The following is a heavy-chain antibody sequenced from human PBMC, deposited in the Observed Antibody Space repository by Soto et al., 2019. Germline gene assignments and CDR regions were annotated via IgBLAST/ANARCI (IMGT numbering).Heavy chain of an antibody. Sequence: SVKVSCKASGYTFTGYYMHWVRQAPGQGLEWMGGIIPIFGTANYAQKFQGRVTITADESTSTAYMELSSLRSEDTAVYYCARGRLAYCGGDCYLFDYWGQGTLVTVSS. V-gene: IGHV1-69*13. CDR2: IIPIFGTA. CDR1: GYTFTGYY. D-gene: IGHD2-21*02. J-gene: IGHJ4*02. CDR3: ARGRLAYCGGDCYLFDY.